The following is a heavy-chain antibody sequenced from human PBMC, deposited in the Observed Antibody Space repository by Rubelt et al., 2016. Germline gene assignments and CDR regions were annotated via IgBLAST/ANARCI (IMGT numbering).Heavy chain of an antibody. CDR2: ISYDGRNK. CDR1: GFTFSSYG. D-gene: IGHD6-13*01. Sequence: ESRGGVVQPGRSLRLSCAASGFTFSSYGMHWVRQAPGKGLEWVAVISYDGRNKYYADSVKGRFTISRDNSKNTLYLQMNSLRAEDTAGYYCARGQQPYYYYGMDVWGQGTTVTVSS. J-gene: IGHJ6*02. V-gene: IGHV3-30*03. CDR3: ARGQQPYYYYGMDV.